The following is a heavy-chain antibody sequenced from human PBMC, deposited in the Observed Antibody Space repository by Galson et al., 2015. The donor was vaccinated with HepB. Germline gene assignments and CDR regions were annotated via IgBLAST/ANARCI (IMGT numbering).Heavy chain of an antibody. D-gene: IGHD3-3*01. J-gene: IGHJ5*02. V-gene: IGHV4-34*01. CDR1: GGSFSGYY. CDR3: AGVGGVRFLEWLPRGNWFDP. CDR2: INHSGST. Sequence: SLTCAVYGGSFSGYYWSWIRQPPGKGPEWIGEINHSGSTNYNPSLKSRVTISVDTSKNQFPLKLSSVTTADTAVYYCAGVGGVRFLEWLPRGNWFDPWGQGTLVTVSS.